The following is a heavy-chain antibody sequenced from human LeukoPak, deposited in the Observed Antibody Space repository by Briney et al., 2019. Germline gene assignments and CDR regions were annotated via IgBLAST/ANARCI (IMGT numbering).Heavy chain of an antibody. CDR2: ISGSGDYS. D-gene: IGHD4-17*01. Sequence: GGSLRLPCAASGFTFSNYVMNWVRQAPGKGLEWVSAISGSGDYSNSADSVKGRFTISRDNSENTLYLQMSSLRAEDTGVYYCAKDFSAGGNYGYGRFDPWGQGTLVTVSS. CDR3: AKDFSAGGNYGYGRFDP. CDR1: GFTFSNYV. J-gene: IGHJ5*02. V-gene: IGHV3-23*01.